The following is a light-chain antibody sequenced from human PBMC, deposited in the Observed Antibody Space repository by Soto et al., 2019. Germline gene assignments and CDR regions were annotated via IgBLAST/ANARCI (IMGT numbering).Light chain of an antibody. J-gene: IGLJ3*02. CDR2: DDK. CDR1: SNVGSNY. CDR3: GTWDKSLDYGV. Sequence: QSALTQPPSVSAAAGEKVTISCSGSNVGSNYVAWYQQIPGSAPRLLIYDDKERPSGTPDRFSGSRYGTTATLVIAGLQTGHEGEYFCGTWDKSLDYGVFGGGTKLTVL. V-gene: IGLV1-51*01.